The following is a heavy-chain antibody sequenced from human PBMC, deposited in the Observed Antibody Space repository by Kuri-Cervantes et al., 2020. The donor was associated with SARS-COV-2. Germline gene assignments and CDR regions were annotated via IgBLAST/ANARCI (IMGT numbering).Heavy chain of an antibody. J-gene: IGHJ3*02. CDR2: IDWDDDK. D-gene: IGHD3-22*01. V-gene: IGHV2-70*11. CDR1: GFSLNTSGMC. CDR3: ARSSHYYDSSGLRNDAFDI. Sequence: SGPTLVKPTQTLTLTCTFSGFSLNTSGMCVSWIRQPPGKALEWLARIDWDDDKYYSTSLKTRLTISKDTSKNQVVLTMTNMDPVDTATYYCARSSHYYDSSGLRNDAFDIWGQGTMVTVSS.